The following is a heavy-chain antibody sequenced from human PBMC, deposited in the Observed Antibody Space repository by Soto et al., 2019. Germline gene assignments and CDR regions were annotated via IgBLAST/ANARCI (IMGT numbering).Heavy chain of an antibody. CDR2: ILNDGSNR. CDR3: ARDDEYSGNGMDV. CDR1: EFTFSNYG. Sequence: QVQLVESGGGVVQPGRSLRLSCAASEFTFSNYGMHWVRQAPGKGLEWVAVILNDGSNRYHADSVKDRFTISRDNSKXXXXXXXXXXXXEXXAXXYXARDDEYSGNGMDVWGQGTTVTVS. D-gene: IGHD3-10*01. J-gene: IGHJ6*02. V-gene: IGHV3-33*01.